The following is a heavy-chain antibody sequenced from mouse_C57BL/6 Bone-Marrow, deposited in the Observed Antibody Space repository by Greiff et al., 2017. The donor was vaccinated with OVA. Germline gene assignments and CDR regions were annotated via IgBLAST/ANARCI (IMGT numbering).Heavy chain of an antibody. Sequence: VQLQQSGPELVKPGASVKISCKASGYAFSSSWMNWVKQRPGKGLEWIGRIYPGDGDTNYNGKFKGKATLTADKSSSTAYMQLSSLTSEDSAVYFCARSGEYGNYWGFAYWGQGTLVTVSA. CDR2: IYPGDGDT. V-gene: IGHV1-82*01. D-gene: IGHD2-1*01. CDR3: ARSGEYGNYWGFAY. CDR1: GYAFSSSW. J-gene: IGHJ3*01.